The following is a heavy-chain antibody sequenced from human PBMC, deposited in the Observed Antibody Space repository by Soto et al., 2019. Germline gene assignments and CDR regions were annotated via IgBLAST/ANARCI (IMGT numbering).Heavy chain of an antibody. CDR1: GYSFSTYW. J-gene: IGHJ6*02. Sequence: PGESLKISCKGFGYSFSTYWIGWVRQLPGQGLEWVGIIYPGDSDTRYSPSFQGRVAISADESITTAYLQWSSLKASDTAMYYWARLHWTFDQSYFYYMDVWGQGTTVTVSS. CDR3: ARLHWTFDQSYFYYMDV. V-gene: IGHV5-51*01. CDR2: IYPGDSDT. D-gene: IGHD1-1*01.